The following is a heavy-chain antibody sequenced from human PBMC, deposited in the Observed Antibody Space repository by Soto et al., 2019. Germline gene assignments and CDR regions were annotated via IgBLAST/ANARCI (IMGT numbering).Heavy chain of an antibody. CDR1: GFTFSSYD. CDR2: ISYEGLNT. CDR3: AKLIYPLNSSGLDV. V-gene: IGHV3-30*18. J-gene: IGHJ6*02. Sequence: QVQLVQSGGGVVQPGRSLRLSCATSGFTFSSYDMQWVRHAPGKGLEWVALISYEGLNTYYADSVRCRFIISRDNSKNILYLQMHSLRPDDTAVYYCAKLIYPLNSSGLDVWGQGATVIVSS. D-gene: IGHD1-1*01.